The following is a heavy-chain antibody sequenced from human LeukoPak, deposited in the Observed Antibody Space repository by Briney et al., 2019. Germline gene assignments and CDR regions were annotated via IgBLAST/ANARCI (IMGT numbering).Heavy chain of an antibody. D-gene: IGHD6-25*01. CDR3: ARRGYNSAFDY. Sequence: GESLKISCKGSGYGFTSDWIGWVRQMPGKGLEYMGIIYPADSDVKYSPSFRGQVTISADKSINTAYLQWSSLEASDTAMYYCARRGYNSAFDYWGQGTLVTVSS. J-gene: IGHJ4*02. V-gene: IGHV5-51*01. CDR1: GYGFTSDW. CDR2: IYPADSDV.